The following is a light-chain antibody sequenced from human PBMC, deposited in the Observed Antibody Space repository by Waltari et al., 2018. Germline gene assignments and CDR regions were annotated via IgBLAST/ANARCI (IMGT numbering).Light chain of an antibody. CDR2: DVS. Sequence: QSALTQPASVSGSPGQSLTISCTGTSRDVGGYNCVSWYQHHPGKAPKLLVFDVSNRPSGASNRFSGSKSGNTASLTIAGLQAGDEADYYCSSKTSSSTVVFGGGTKLTVL. J-gene: IGLJ2*01. CDR3: SSKTSSSTVV. CDR1: SRDVGGYNC. V-gene: IGLV2-14*03.